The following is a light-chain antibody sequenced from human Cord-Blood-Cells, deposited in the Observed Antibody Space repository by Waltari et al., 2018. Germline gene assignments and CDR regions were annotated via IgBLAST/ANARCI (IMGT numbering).Light chain of an antibody. V-gene: IGKV3-11*01. CDR3: QQRRNWPST. CDR2: DAS. Sequence: EIVLTQSPATLSLSPGERATLSCTASQSVSSYLAWYQQKPGQAPRLLIYDASNRATGIPARFSGSGSGTDFTLTISSLEPEDFAVYYCQQRRNWPSTFGQGTKVEIK. J-gene: IGKJ1*01. CDR1: QSVSSY.